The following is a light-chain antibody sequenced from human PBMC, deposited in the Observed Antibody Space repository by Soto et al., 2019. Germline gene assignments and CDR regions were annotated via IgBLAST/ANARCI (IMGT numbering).Light chain of an antibody. J-gene: IGKJ1*01. Sequence: DIQMTQSPSSLSASVGDRVTITCRASQTIRKYLNWYQQKPGKAPNLLIYGATTLQTGVPSRCSGSGSGTGFTLTISSLQPEDSATYFCQQSYTTPRTFGQGTKVEI. CDR2: GAT. V-gene: IGKV1-39*01. CDR1: QTIRKY. CDR3: QQSYTTPRT.